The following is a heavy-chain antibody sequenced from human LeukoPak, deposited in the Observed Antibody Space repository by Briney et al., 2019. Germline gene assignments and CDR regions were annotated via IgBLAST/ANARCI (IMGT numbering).Heavy chain of an antibody. D-gene: IGHD2-2*01. V-gene: IGHV4-4*07. CDR2: IYTSGST. CDR1: GGSISSYY. J-gene: IGHJ5*02. CDR3: ARHAGLVPQDRVNWFDP. Sequence: SETLSLTCTVSGGSISSYYWSWIRQPAGKGLEWIGRIYTSGSTNYNPSLKSRVTMSVDTSKNQFSLKLSSVTAADTAVYYCARHAGLVPQDRVNWFDPWGQGTLVTVSS.